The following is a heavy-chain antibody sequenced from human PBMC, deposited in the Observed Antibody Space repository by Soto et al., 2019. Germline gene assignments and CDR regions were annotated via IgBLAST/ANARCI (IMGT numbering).Heavy chain of an antibody. V-gene: IGHV4-59*08. CDR2: IYYSGST. CDR1: GGSISSYY. CDR3: ARQLGVYDAFDI. J-gene: IGHJ3*02. Sequence: SETLSLTCTVSGGSISSYYWSWIRQPPGKGLEWIGYIYYSGSTNYNPSLKSRVTISVDTSKNQFSLKLSSVTAADTAVYYCARQLGVYDAFDIWGQGTMVTVSS. D-gene: IGHD7-27*01.